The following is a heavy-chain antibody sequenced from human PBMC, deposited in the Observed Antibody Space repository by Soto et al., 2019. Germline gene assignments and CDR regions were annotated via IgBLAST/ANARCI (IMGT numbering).Heavy chain of an antibody. CDR3: ARHSLIAAAGSGPPDY. Sequence: PGESLKISCKGSGYSFSRNWIGWVRQMPGKGLEWMGIIYPGDFDTRYSPSFQGQVTISVDKSIGTAYLQWSSLRASDTGIYYCARHSLIAAAGSGPPDYWGQGXLVTVYS. CDR1: GYSFSRNW. D-gene: IGHD6-13*01. J-gene: IGHJ4*02. CDR2: IYPGDFDT. V-gene: IGHV5-51*01.